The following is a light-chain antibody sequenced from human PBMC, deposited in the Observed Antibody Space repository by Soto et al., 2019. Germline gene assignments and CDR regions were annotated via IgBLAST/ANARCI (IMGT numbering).Light chain of an antibody. J-gene: IGKJ1*01. CDR2: WAS. CDR1: QSVLYSSNNKNH. V-gene: IGKV4-1*01. CDR3: QQYYTTPTWT. Sequence: DIVMTQSPDSLAVSLGERATINCKSSQSVLYSSNNKNHLAWYQQKPGQPPKLVIYWASTRESGVSDRFSGSGSGTDFTLTIDSLQAEDVAVFYCQQYYTTPTWTFGQGTKVDIK.